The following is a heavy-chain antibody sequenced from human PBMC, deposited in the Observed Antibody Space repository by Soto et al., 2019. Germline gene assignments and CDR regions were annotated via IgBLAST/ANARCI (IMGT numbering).Heavy chain of an antibody. CDR1: GFAFISYA. J-gene: IGHJ3*02. D-gene: IGHD3-22*01. V-gene: IGHV3-23*01. CDR3: AKSASGYYDSSGYDAFDI. Sequence: WGSLRLSCAASGFAFISYAMIFFRHAPLKWLEWVSAISGSGGSTYYADSVKGRFTISRDNSKNTLYLQMNSLRAEDTAVYYCAKSASGYYDSSGYDAFDIWGQGTMVTVSS. CDR2: ISGSGGST.